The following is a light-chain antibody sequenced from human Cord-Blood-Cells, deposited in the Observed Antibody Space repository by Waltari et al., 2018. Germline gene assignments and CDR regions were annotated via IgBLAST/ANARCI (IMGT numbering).Light chain of an antibody. CDR2: EGS. CDR3: CSYAGSSTFHYV. Sequence: QSALTQPASVSGSPGQSITISCTGTSSDVGSYNIVSCYQQHPGKDPKLMIYEGSKRPSGVSNRFSGSKSGNTASLTISGLQAEDEADYYCCSYAGSSTFHYVFGTGTKVTVL. V-gene: IGLV2-23*01. CDR1: SSDVGSYNI. J-gene: IGLJ1*01.